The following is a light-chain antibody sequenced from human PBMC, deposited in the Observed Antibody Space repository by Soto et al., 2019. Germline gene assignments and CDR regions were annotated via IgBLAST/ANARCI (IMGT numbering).Light chain of an antibody. J-gene: IGKJ4*01. Sequence: DIQMTQSPSSLSASVGDRVTITCRASQSISSYLNWYQQKPGKAPKLLIYAASSLQSGVPSRFSGSGSGTYFTLTISSLQPEDFANYYCQQSYSTLPLTFGGGTKVDIK. V-gene: IGKV1-39*01. CDR2: AAS. CDR1: QSISSY. CDR3: QQSYSTLPLT.